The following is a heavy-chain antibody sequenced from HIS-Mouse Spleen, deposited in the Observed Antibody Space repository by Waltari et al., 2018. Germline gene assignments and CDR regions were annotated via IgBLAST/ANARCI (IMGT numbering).Heavy chain of an antibody. CDR2: IYYSGRT. J-gene: IGHJ2*01. D-gene: IGHD6-13*01. Sequence: QLQLQESGPGLVKPSETRSLTCTVSGGSLSSSSYYWRWLRQPPGKGLEWIGSIYYSGRTYYNPSLKSRVTISVDTSKNQFSLKLSSVTAADTAVYYCAREIPYSSSWYDWYFDLWGRGTLVTVSS. CDR1: GGSLSSSSYY. CDR3: AREIPYSSSWYDWYFDL. V-gene: IGHV4-39*07.